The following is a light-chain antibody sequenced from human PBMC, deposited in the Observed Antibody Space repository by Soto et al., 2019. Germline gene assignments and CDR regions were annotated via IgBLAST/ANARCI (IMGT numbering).Light chain of an antibody. CDR2: GAS. CDR3: QQFGSSSWT. V-gene: IGKV3-20*01. CDR1: QSVSSSY. Sequence: ESVLTQSPGTLSLSPGEKATLSCRASQSVSSSYLAWYQQKPGQAPRLLIYGASSRATGIPDRFSGSGSGTQFTLTVSRLEPEDFALYYCQQFGSSSWTFGHGTKVEIK. J-gene: IGKJ1*01.